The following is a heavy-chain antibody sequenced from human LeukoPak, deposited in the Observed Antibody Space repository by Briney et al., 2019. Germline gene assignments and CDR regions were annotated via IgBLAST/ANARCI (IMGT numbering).Heavy chain of an antibody. CDR1: VCTFSSYA. J-gene: IGHJ3*02. CDR3: ARLMGITMIVVGTDAFDI. Sequence: SVKVSCKSSVCTFSSYAISWVRQAPGQGLEWMGSIIPILGIANYAQKFQGRVTITADKSTSTAYMELRSLRSEDTDVYYCARLMGITMIVVGTDAFDIWGQGTMVTVSS. CDR2: IIPILGIA. D-gene: IGHD3-22*01. V-gene: IGHV1-69*04.